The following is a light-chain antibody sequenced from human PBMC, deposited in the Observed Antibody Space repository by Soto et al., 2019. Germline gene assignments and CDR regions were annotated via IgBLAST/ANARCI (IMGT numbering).Light chain of an antibody. J-gene: IGKJ1*01. CDR2: AAS. CDR1: RDITDY. Sequence: DIQMTQSPSSLSASVGDRVTITCRASRDITDYLAWYQQKPGQGHKLLIYAASTLQSGVPSRFTASGSGTDFNLTITGLQPEDVATYYCQNYNSAPWTFGQGTKVEF. CDR3: QNYNSAPWT. V-gene: IGKV1-27*01.